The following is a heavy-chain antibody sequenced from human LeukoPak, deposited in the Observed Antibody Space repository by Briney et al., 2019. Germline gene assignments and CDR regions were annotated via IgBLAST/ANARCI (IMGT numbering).Heavy chain of an antibody. J-gene: IGHJ6*03. Sequence: ASVKVSCKASGYTFTSYGISWVRHAPGQGLEWMGWISAYNGNTNYAQKLQGRVTMTTDTSTSTAYMELRSLRSDDTAVYYCARDNYGDYYYYYMDVWGKGTTVTVSS. CDR2: ISAYNGNT. CDR1: GYTFTSYG. CDR3: ARDNYGDYYYYYMDV. D-gene: IGHD4-17*01. V-gene: IGHV1-18*01.